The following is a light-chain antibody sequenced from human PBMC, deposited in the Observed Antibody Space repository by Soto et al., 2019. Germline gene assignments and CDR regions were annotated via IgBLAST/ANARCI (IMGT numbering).Light chain of an antibody. Sequence: QSVLTQPASVSGSPGQSITISCTGTGSDVGGYDYVSWYQQHPGKAPKRMIYEVSNRPSGVSNRFSGSKSGNTASLTISGLQAEDEADYYCSSYTGSSTVVFGGGTKVTVL. V-gene: IGLV2-14*01. CDR1: GSDVGGYDY. J-gene: IGLJ2*01. CDR2: EVS. CDR3: SSYTGSSTVV.